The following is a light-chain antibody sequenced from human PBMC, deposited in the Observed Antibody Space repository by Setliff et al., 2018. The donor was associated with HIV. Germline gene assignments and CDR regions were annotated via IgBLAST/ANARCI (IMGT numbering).Light chain of an antibody. J-gene: IGLJ1*01. CDR2: GNN. V-gene: IGLV1-40*01. Sequence: QSALTQPPSVSGAPGQRVTISCTGSRSNIGANYDVHWYQQLPGTAPKLLIYGNNNRPSGVPDRFSGSKSGNTASLTISGLQAEDEADYYCCSYAGSNTFDVFGTGTKVTVL. CDR1: RSNIGANYD. CDR3: CSYAGSNTFDV.